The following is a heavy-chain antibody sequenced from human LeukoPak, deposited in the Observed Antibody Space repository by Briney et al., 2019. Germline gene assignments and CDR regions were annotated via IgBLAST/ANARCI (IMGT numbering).Heavy chain of an antibody. J-gene: IGHJ4*02. Sequence: ASVKVSCKASGYIFTSYGISWVRQAPGQGLEWMGWINPNSGGTNYAQKFQGRVTMTRDTSISTAFMDLSRLRSEDTAVYYCARNRNIRGPREAFDYWGQGTLVTVSS. V-gene: IGHV1-2*02. CDR2: INPNSGGT. D-gene: IGHD3-10*01. CDR3: ARNRNIRGPREAFDY. CDR1: GYIFTSYG.